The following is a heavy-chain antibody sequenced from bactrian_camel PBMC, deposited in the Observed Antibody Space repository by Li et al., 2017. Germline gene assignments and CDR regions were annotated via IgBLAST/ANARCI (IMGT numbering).Heavy chain of an antibody. D-gene: IGHD6*01. CDR2: MHSGGGST. J-gene: IGHJ4*01. CDR1: GFTFSSYA. Sequence: VQLVESGGGLVQPGGSLRLSCAASGFTFSSYAMSWVRQAPGKGLEWVSAMHSGGGSTYYARSVKGRFTISRANAKNLVYLHLYSLKTEDTGVYYCATGSFDNGWFALNYWSQGTQVTVS. V-gene: IGHV3S40*01. CDR3: ATGSFDNGWFALNY.